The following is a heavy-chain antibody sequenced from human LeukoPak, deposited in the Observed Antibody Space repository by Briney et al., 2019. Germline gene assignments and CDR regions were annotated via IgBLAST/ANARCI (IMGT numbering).Heavy chain of an antibody. Sequence: KASETLSLTCTVSGGSITSGGYYWSWIRQHPGKGLEWIGYIYYSGSTYYNPSLKSRVTISVDTSKNQFSLKLSSVTAADTAVYYCARDRRYSSGGSCYSGAHYYYYGMDVWGQGTTVTVSS. V-gene: IGHV4-31*03. CDR3: ARDRRYSSGGSCYSGAHYYYYGMDV. CDR1: GGSITSGGYY. J-gene: IGHJ6*02. D-gene: IGHD2-15*01. CDR2: IYYSGST.